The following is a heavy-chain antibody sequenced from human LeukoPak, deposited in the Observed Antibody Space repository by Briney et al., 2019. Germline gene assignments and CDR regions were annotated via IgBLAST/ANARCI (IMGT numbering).Heavy chain of an antibody. CDR1: GFTFSSYS. J-gene: IGHJ4*02. CDR2: ISGDSRYI. Sequence: GGSLRLSCAASGFTFSSYSMNWVRQAPGKGLEWVSAISGDSRYIYYADSVRGRFTISRDNSKNTLYLQMNSLRAEDTAVYYCAKITGTGYWGQGTLVTVSS. D-gene: IGHD1-7*01. V-gene: IGHV3-21*04. CDR3: AKITGTGY.